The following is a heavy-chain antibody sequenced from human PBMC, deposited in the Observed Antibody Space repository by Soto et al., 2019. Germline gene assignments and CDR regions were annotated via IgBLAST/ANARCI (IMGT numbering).Heavy chain of an antibody. CDR3: ARDRRTYYDFWSGYYGLDY. J-gene: IGHJ4*02. V-gene: IGHV1-69*13. Sequence: SVKVSCKASGGTFSSYAISWLRQAPGQGLEWMGGIIPIFGTANYAQKFQGRVTITADESTSTAYMELSSLRSEDTAVYYCARDRRTYYDFWSGYYGLDYWGQGTLVTVSS. CDR1: GGTFSSYA. CDR2: IIPIFGTA. D-gene: IGHD3-3*01.